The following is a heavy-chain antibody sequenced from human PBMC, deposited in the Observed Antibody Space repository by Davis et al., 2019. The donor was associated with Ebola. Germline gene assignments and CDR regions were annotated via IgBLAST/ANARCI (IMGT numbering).Heavy chain of an antibody. V-gene: IGHV3-23*01. CDR3: ARDASYYDSSGYYLYYYYYGMDV. CDR1: VITFSSYA. J-gene: IGHJ6*02. Sequence: PGGSLRLSCTDSVITFSSYAMTWVRQAPGKGLEWVSAISGSGGSTYYADSVKGRFTISRDNSKNTLYLQMNSLRAEDTAVYYCARDASYYDSSGYYLYYYYYGMDVWGQGTTVTVSS. CDR2: ISGSGGST. D-gene: IGHD3-22*01.